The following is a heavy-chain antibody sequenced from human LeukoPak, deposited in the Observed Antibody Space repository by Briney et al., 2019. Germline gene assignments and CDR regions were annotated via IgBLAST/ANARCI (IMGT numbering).Heavy chain of an antibody. J-gene: IGHJ4*02. CDR3: ARCPAPRYFDWLPFDY. CDR1: GYTFTGYY. D-gene: IGHD3-9*01. V-gene: IGHV1-2*02. Sequence: GASVKVSCKASGYTFTGYYMHWVRQAPGQGLEWMGWINPNSGGTNYAQKFQGRVTMTRDTSISTAYMELSRLRSDDTAVYYCARCPAPRYFDWLPFDYWGQGTLVTVSS. CDR2: INPNSGGT.